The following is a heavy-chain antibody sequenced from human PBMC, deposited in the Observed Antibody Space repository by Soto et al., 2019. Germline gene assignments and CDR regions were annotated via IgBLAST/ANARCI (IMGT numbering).Heavy chain of an antibody. CDR1: GFTFSSYA. CDR3: AKDVGSSGWYNY. D-gene: IGHD6-19*01. CDR2: ISGSGGST. Sequence: EVQLLESGGGLVQPGGSLRLSCAASGFTFSSYAMSWVRQAPGKGLEWVSAISGSGGSTYYADSVKGRFTISRDNSKNTLNLQMNSLRAEDTAVYYCAKDVGSSGWYNYWGQGTLVTVSS. V-gene: IGHV3-23*01. J-gene: IGHJ4*02.